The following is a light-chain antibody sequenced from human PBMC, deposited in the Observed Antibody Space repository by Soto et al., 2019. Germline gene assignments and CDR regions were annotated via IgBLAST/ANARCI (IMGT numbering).Light chain of an antibody. CDR2: AAS. Sequence: EIVLTQSPCTLSLSPGERATLSCRASQSVSSNFLAWFQQQPGQAPRLLVYAASSRVTGIPDRFSGSGSGTDVTLTISRLEPEDFAVYYCQQYGGSPITFGQGTRLEIK. J-gene: IGKJ5*01. V-gene: IGKV3-20*01. CDR1: QSVSSNF. CDR3: QQYGGSPIT.